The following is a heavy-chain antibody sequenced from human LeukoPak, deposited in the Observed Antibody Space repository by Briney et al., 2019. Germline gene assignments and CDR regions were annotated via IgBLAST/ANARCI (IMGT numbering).Heavy chain of an antibody. CDR2: ISAYNGNT. J-gene: IGHJ1*01. CDR3: ARESEYSGSYYFQH. CDR1: GYTFTSYG. V-gene: IGHV1-18*01. Sequence: ASVKVSCKASGYTFTSYGITWVRQAPGQRLEWMGWISAYNGNTNYVQKLQGRVTMTTDTSTSTAYMELRSLRSDDTAVYYCARESEYSGSYYFQHWGQGTLVTVSS. D-gene: IGHD1-26*01.